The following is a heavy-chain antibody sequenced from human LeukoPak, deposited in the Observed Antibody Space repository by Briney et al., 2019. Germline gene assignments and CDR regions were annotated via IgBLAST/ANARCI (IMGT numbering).Heavy chain of an antibody. CDR1: GGSISNYY. CDR3: ARGYCSSTSCYMADAFDI. Sequence: SETLSLTCTVSGGSISNYYWSWIRQPPGKGLEWIGYIYYSGSANYNSSLKSRVTISVDTSKNQFSLKLSSVTAADTAVYYCARGYCSSTSCYMADAFDIWGQGTMVTVSS. CDR2: IYYSGSA. V-gene: IGHV4-59*08. D-gene: IGHD2-2*02. J-gene: IGHJ3*02.